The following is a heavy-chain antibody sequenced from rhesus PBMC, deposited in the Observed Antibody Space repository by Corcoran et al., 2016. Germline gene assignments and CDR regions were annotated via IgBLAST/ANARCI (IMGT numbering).Heavy chain of an antibody. J-gene: IGHJ4*01. D-gene: IGHD6-13*01. V-gene: IGHV4-76*01. CDR3: ARDIAAGPVGY. CDR2: SYGSSGST. Sequence: QVQLQESGPGVVKPSETLSLTCAVSGGSISSGYDWSWLRQPPGKGLEWIGYSYGSSGSTNYNPSLKNRVTISKDASKNQFSLKLSSVTAADTAVYYCARDIAAGPVGYWGQGVLVTVSS. CDR1: GGSISSGYD.